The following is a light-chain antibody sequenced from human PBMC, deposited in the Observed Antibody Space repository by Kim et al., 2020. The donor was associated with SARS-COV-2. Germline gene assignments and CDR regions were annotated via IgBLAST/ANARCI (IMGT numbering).Light chain of an antibody. CDR1: SLRSYY. J-gene: IGLJ3*02. Sequence: SSELTQDPAVSVALGQRVRLTCRGDSLRSYYATWYQQKPGQAPVLVMYGKNNRPSGIPDRFSGSSSGDTGSLTITGAQAEGEADYYCNSRDSSGNDWVFGGGTQLTVL. CDR3: NSRDSSGNDWV. V-gene: IGLV3-19*01. CDR2: GKN.